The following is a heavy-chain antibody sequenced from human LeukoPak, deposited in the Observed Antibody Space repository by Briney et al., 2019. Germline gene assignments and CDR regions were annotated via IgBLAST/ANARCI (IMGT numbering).Heavy chain of an antibody. V-gene: IGHV3-74*01. Sequence: PGGSLRLSCAASGVTFSSYWMHWVRQAPGKGLVLVSRINSDGSSTSYADSVKGRFTISRDNAKNTLYLQMNSLRAEETAVYYCTREKDYYDSSGYYRGAFDIWGQGTKVTASS. CDR2: INSDGSST. CDR3: TREKDYYDSSGYYRGAFDI. J-gene: IGHJ3*02. CDR1: GVTFSSYW. D-gene: IGHD3-22*01.